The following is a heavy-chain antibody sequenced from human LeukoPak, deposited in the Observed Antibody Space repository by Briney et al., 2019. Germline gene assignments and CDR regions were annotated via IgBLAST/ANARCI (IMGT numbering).Heavy chain of an antibody. CDR3: AQLVGGTGSYS. Sequence: GGSLRLSCAASGFTFSSYGMGWVRQAPGKGLEWVSSIGSSGGTTKYADSVKGRFTISRDNSKNTLYLQMNNLRAEDMALYYCAQLVGGTGSYSWGQGTLVTVSS. CDR1: GFTFSSYG. V-gene: IGHV3-23*01. J-gene: IGHJ4*02. CDR2: IGSSGGTT. D-gene: IGHD3-10*01.